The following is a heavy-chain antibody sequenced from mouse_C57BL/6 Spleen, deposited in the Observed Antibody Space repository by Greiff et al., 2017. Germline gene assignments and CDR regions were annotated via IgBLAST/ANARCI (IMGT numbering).Heavy chain of an antibody. D-gene: IGHD2-2*01. CDR3: ARWGVTMGY. CDR1: GYTFTSYT. J-gene: IGHJ4*01. CDR2: INPSSGYT. V-gene: IGHV1-4*01. Sequence: QVHVKQSGAELARPGASVKMSCKASGYTFTSYTMHWVKQRPGQGLEWIGYINPSSGYTKYNQKFKDKATLTADKSSSTAYMQLSSLTSEDSAVYYCARWGVTMGYWGQGTSVTVSS.